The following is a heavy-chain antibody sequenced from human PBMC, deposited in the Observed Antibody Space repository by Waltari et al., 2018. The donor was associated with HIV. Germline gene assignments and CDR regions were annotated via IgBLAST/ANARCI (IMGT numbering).Heavy chain of an antibody. CDR2: IYQSGNT. CDR1: GGSLSPNW. J-gene: IGHJ2*01. CDR3: ASEVGAASYWYFGL. V-gene: IGHV4-4*02. D-gene: IGHD3-16*01. Sequence: QVQLQESGPGLVKPSGPLSLTCAVSGGSLSPNWWSWVRQPPGKGLEWIGEIYVSGEIYQSGNTNYNPSLKSRVTMSVDKSTNQFSLRLSSVTAADTAVYYCASEVGAASYWYFGLWGRGTLVTVSS.